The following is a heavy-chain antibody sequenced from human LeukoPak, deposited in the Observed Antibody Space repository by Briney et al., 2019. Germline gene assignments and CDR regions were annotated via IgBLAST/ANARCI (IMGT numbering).Heavy chain of an antibody. J-gene: IGHJ4*02. D-gene: IGHD3-16*02. CDR1: GASISSTTYY. CDR3: ARGLYDYVWGSYRSASYFDY. Sequence: SETLSLTCTVSGASISSTTYYWGWIRQPPRKGLEWIASIYYSGSTYYNPSLKSRVTISVDTSKNQFSPKLSSVTAADTAVYYCARGLYDYVWGSYRSASYFDYWGQGTLVTVSS. CDR2: IYYSGST. V-gene: IGHV4-39*01.